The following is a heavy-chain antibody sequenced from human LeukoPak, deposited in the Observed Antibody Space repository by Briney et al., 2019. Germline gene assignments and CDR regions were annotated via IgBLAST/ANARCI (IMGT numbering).Heavy chain of an antibody. CDR3: AKEGVIMIRGYIDY. CDR2: ITGGGGST. D-gene: IGHD3-10*01. CDR1: GFTFSIYA. V-gene: IGHV3-23*01. J-gene: IGHJ4*02. Sequence: GGSLRLSCAASGFTFSIYAMTWVRQAPGKGLEWVSGITGGGGSTYYTDSVKGRFTISRDNSKNMLYLEMNSLRADDTAVYYCAKEGVIMIRGYIDYWGQGTLVTVSS.